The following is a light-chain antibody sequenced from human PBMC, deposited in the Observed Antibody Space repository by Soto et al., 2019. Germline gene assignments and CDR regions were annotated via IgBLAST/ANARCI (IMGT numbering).Light chain of an antibody. J-gene: IGKJ1*01. CDR3: QQYHGYWT. CDR1: QSINAW. CDR2: DAS. Sequence: VQMPQSPSSLSASVGGRVTITCQASQSINAWLAWYQQKPGKAPKLLIYDASSLKSGVPSRFSGSGSGTEFTLTISSLQPDDFATYYCQQYHGYWTFGQGTKVDI. V-gene: IGKV1-5*01.